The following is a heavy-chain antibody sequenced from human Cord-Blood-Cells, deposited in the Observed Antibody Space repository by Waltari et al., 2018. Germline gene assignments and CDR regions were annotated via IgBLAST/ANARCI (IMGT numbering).Heavy chain of an antibody. CDR1: GYTFTSYD. CDR2: MNPNSGNT. J-gene: IGHJ6*02. D-gene: IGHD6-6*01. Sequence: QVQLVQSGAEVKKPGASVKVSCKASGYTFTSYDINWVRPATGQGLEWMGWMNPNSGNTGYAQKFQGRVTMTRNTSISTAYMELSSLRSEDTAVYYCAREYSSSSRGYYYGMDVWGQGTTVTVSS. CDR3: AREYSSSSRGYYYGMDV. V-gene: IGHV1-8*01.